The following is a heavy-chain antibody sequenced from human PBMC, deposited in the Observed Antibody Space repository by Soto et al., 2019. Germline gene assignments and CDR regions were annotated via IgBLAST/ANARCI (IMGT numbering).Heavy chain of an antibody. Sequence: EVQLVESGGALVQTGGSLRLSCAASGFTLSAYWMSWVRQAPGKGLEWLANIQQAGREKYYVDSVNGRFIISRDDAKNSLFLEVNSLRVEDTAVYYCAREKRANGYFDYWGQGTLVTVSS. V-gene: IGHV3-7*01. CDR3: AREKRANGYFDY. CDR1: GFTLSAYW. J-gene: IGHJ4*02. D-gene: IGHD6-25*01. CDR2: IQQAGREK.